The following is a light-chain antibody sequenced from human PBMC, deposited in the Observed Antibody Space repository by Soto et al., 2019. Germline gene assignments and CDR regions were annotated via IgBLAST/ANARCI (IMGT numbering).Light chain of an antibody. CDR3: AAWDDSLNGRL. Sequence: QPVLTQPPSASGTPGQRVTISCSGSSSNIGANTVNWFQQLPGTAPKLLIYSNNLRPSGVPDRFSASTSGTSASLAISGLQSEDEADYYCAAWDDSLNGRLFGGGTQLTVL. CDR2: SNN. CDR1: SSNIGANT. J-gene: IGLJ2*01. V-gene: IGLV1-44*01.